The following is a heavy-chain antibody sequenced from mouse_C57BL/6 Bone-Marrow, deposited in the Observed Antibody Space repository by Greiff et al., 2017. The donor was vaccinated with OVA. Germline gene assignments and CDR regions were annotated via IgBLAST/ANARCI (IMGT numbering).Heavy chain of an antibody. D-gene: IGHD2-3*01. J-gene: IGHJ2*01. CDR1: GYTFTSYW. CDR2: IHPNSGST. CDR3: ARSRYDGYFYYDY. Sequence: QVQLQQPGAELVKPGASVKLSCKASGYTFTSYWMHWVKQSPGQGLEWIGMIHPNSGSTNYNEKFKSKATLTVDKSSSTAYMQLISLTSEDSAVYYCARSRYDGYFYYDYWGQGTTLTVSS. V-gene: IGHV1-64*01.